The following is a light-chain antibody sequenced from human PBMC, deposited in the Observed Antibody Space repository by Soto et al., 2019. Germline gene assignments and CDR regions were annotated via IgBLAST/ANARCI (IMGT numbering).Light chain of an antibody. CDR3: AAWDDSLNGYV. V-gene: IGLV1-44*01. J-gene: IGLJ1*01. Sequence: VLTQPPSASGTPGQRVTISCSGSSSNIGSNTVNWYQQLPGTAPKLLIYSHNQRPSGVPDRFSGSKSGTSASLAISGLQSEDEADYYCAAWDDSLNGYVFGTGTKVTVL. CDR1: SSNIGSNT. CDR2: SHN.